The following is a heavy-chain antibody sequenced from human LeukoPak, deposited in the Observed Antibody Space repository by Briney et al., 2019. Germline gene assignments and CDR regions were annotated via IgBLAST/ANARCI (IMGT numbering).Heavy chain of an antibody. V-gene: IGHV3-23*01. J-gene: IGHJ4*02. CDR3: ARVQGKWLVSDY. CDR2: ISGSGGST. CDR1: GFTFSSYG. Sequence: GGSLRLSCAASGFTFSSYGMSWVRQAPGKGLEWVSAISGSGGSTYYADSVKGRFTISRANSKNTLYLQMNSLRAEDTAVYYCARVQGKWLVSDYWAQGTLVTVSS. D-gene: IGHD6-19*01.